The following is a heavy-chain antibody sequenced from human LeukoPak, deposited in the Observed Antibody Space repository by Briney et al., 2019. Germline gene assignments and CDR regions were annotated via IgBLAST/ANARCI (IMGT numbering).Heavy chain of an antibody. V-gene: IGHV1-18*01. CDR1: GYTFTSYG. CDR3: ARVGYTVVVTEYTYYYYYMDV. D-gene: IGHD2-21*02. Sequence: ASVKVSCKASGYTFTSYGISWVRQAPGQGLEWMGWISAYNGNTNYAQKLQGRVTMTTDTSTSTAYMELRSLRSEDTAVYYCARVGYTVVVTEYTYYYYYMDVWGKGTTVSISS. J-gene: IGHJ6*03. CDR2: ISAYNGNT.